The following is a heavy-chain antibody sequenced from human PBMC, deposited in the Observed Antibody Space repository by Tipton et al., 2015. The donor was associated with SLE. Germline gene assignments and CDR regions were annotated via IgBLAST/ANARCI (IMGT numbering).Heavy chain of an antibody. J-gene: IGHJ6*03. CDR1: GGSLTSYY. V-gene: IGHV4-34*01. CDR2: VNHGGST. Sequence: TLSLTCAVYGGSLTSYYWSWIRQAPGKGLEWIGEVNHGGSTKYNPSLKSRVTISEDTSKSEFSLNWRSVTAADTAVYYGARGSYYMDAWDKGTTVTVSS. CDR3: ARGSYYMDA.